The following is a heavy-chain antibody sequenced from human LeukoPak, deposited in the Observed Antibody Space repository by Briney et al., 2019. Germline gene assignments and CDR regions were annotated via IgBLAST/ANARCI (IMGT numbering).Heavy chain of an antibody. CDR2: MNPNSGNT. CDR1: GYTFTSYY. Sequence: GASVKVSCKASGYTFTSYYMHWVRQATGQGLEWMGWMNPNSGNTGYAQKFQGRVTITRNTSISTAYMELSRLRSDDTAVYYCARGRIAARGDFDYWGQGTLVTVSS. V-gene: IGHV1-8*03. D-gene: IGHD6-6*01. J-gene: IGHJ4*02. CDR3: ARGRIAARGDFDY.